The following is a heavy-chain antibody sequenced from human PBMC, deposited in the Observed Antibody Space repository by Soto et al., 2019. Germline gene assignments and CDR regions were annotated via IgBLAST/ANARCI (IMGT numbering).Heavy chain of an antibody. J-gene: IGHJ6*02. D-gene: IGHD5-18*01. CDR3: AGWIQLQQYYYYGMDV. Sequence: SETLSLTCAVSGGSISIGGYFWSWILQPPGKGLEWIGYIYHSGSTYYNPSLKSRVTISVDKSKNQFSLKLSSVTAADTAVYYCAGWIQLQQYYYYGMDVWGQGTTVTVSS. CDR1: GGSISIGGYF. V-gene: IGHV4-30-2*01. CDR2: IYHSGST.